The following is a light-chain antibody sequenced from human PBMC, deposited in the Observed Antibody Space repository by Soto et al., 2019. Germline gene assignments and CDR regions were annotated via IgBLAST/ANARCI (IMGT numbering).Light chain of an antibody. V-gene: IGKV3-20*01. Sequence: EIVLPQSPGTLSLSPGERSTLSVRASQSVSSSYLAWYQQKPGQAPRLLIYGASSRATGIPDRFSGSGSGTDFTLTISRLEPEDFAVYYCQQYGSSPWTFGQGTKVDI. CDR1: QSVSSSY. CDR2: GAS. CDR3: QQYGSSPWT. J-gene: IGKJ1*01.